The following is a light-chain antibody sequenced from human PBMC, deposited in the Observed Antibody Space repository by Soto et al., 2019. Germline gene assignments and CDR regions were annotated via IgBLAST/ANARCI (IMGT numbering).Light chain of an antibody. V-gene: IGLV2-23*01. CDR3: SSYAGSRTYV. CDR2: EGS. J-gene: IGLJ1*01. CDR1: SSDVGSYNL. Sequence: QSVLTQPASVSGSPGQSITISCTGTSSDVGSYNLVSWYQQHPGKAPKLMIYEGSKRPSGVSNRFSGSRSGNTASLTISGLLAEDEADYYCSSYAGSRTYVFGTGNKVTVL.